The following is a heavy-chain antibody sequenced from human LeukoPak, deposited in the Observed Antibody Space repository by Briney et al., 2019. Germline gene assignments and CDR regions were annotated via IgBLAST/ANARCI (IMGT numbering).Heavy chain of an antibody. D-gene: IGHD5-24*01. V-gene: IGHV4-39*07. CDR2: IYYSGST. CDR1: GGSISSSSYY. Sequence: SETLSLTCTVSGGSISSSSYYWGWIRQPPGKGLEWIGSIYYSGSTYYIPSLKSRVTISVDTSKNQFSLKLSSVTAADTAVYYCARDREMAPSGYFDYWGQGTLVTVSS. J-gene: IGHJ4*02. CDR3: ARDREMAPSGYFDY.